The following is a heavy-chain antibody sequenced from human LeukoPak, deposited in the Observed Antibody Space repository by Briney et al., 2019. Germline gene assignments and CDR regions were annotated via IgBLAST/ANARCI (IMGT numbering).Heavy chain of an antibody. Sequence: PGGSLRLSCAASGFTFTDYYMSWIRQAPGKGLEWVSFISSTSTTIYYADSLKGRFTISRDNAKNSLYLQMNSLRAEDTAVYYCARSPERRDYMDVWGKGTTVTVSS. CDR2: ISSTSTTI. CDR3: ARSPERRDYMDV. D-gene: IGHD1-1*01. V-gene: IGHV3-11*01. CDR1: GFTFTDYY. J-gene: IGHJ6*03.